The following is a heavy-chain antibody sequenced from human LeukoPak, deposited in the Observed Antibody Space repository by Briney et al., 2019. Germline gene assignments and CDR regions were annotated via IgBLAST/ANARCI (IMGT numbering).Heavy chain of an antibody. CDR2: INWNGRTT. CDR1: GFTFDDYG. V-gene: IGHV3-20*04. Sequence: GGSLRLSCAASGFTFDDYGMSWVRQAPGKGLEWVSDINWNGRTTVYADSVKGRFTISRDNAKNSLYLQMNSLRAEDTALYYCAREDGSSYAFDIWGQGTMVTVSS. D-gene: IGHD6-13*01. CDR3: AREDGSSYAFDI. J-gene: IGHJ3*02.